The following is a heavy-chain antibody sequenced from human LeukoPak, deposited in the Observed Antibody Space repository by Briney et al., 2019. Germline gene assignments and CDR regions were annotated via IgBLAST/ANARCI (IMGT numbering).Heavy chain of an antibody. CDR1: GYTFTGYY. CDR3: AREYSYGHGAFDI. Sequence: GASVKVSCKASGYTFTGYYMHWVRQAPGQGLEWMGRINPNSGGTNYAQKFQGRVTMTRDTSISTAYMELSRLRSDHTAVYYCAREYSYGHGAFDIWGQGTMVTVSS. D-gene: IGHD5-18*01. CDR2: INPNSGGT. J-gene: IGHJ3*02. V-gene: IGHV1-2*06.